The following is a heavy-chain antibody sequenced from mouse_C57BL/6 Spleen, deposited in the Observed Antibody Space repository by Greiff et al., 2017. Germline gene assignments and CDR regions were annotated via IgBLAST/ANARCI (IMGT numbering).Heavy chain of an antibody. CDR2: INPNNGGT. CDR1: GYTFTDYN. V-gene: IGHV1-22*01. CDR3: ARNYYYAMDY. J-gene: IGHJ4*01. Sequence: EVQRVESGPELVKPGASVKMSCKASGYTFTDYNMHWVKQSHGKSLEWIGYINPNNGGTSYNQKFKGKATLTVNKSSSTAYMELRSLTSEDSAVYYCARNYYYAMDYWGQGTSVTVSS.